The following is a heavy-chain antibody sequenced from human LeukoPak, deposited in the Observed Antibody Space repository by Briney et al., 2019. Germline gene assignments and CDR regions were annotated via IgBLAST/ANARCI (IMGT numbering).Heavy chain of an antibody. V-gene: IGHV3-23*01. J-gene: IGHJ3*02. D-gene: IGHD3-22*01. CDR3: AKDLSQRGMIVVVQRHRLQDDI. CDR1: GFTFSSYT. Sequence: PGGSLRLSCAASGFTFSSYTMSWVRQAPGKGLEWVSAISGSGGSTYYADSVKGRFTISRDNSKNTLYLQMNSLRAEDTAVYYCAKDLSQRGMIVVVQRHRLQDDIWGQGTMVTVSS. CDR2: ISGSGGST.